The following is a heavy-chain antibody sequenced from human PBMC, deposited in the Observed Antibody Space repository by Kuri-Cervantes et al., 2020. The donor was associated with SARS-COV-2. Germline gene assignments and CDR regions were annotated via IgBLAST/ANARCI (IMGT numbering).Heavy chain of an antibody. Sequence: SETLSLTCAVSGYSISSGYYWGWIRQPPGKGLEWIGSIYHSGSTYYNPSLKSRVTISVDTSKSQFSLKLSSVTAADTAVYYCASRSASLTELYYFDYWGQGTLVTVSS. D-gene: IGHD1-20*01. CDR1: GYSISSGYY. V-gene: IGHV4-38-2*01. CDR2: IYHSGST. J-gene: IGHJ4*02. CDR3: ASRSASLTELYYFDY.